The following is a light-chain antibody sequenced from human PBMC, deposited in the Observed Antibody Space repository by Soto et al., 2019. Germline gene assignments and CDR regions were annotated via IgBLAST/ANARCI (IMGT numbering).Light chain of an antibody. CDR2: GAF. CDR1: QIIGTN. J-gene: IGKJ2*01. CDR3: QHYDKWPST. V-gene: IGKV3-15*01. Sequence: ENVLTQSPATLSVSPGERATLSCSTSQIIGTNLAWYQQKPGQTPRLLIYGAFIRAPGFPVRFRGTGSGSEFTLTISSLQTEDGALYYCQHYDKWPSTFGQGTNLEIK.